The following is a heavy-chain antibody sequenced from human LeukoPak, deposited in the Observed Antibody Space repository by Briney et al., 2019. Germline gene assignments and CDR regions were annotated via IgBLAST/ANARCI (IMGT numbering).Heavy chain of an antibody. V-gene: IGHV4-30-4*08. Sequence: SETLSLTCTVSGGSISSGDYYWSWIRQPPGKGLEWIGYIYYSGSTYYNPSLKSRVTISVDTSKNQFSLKLSSVTAADTAVYYCARHYYDSSGHFPTDYWGQGTLVTVSS. D-gene: IGHD3-22*01. CDR2: IYYSGST. CDR1: GGSISSGDYY. J-gene: IGHJ4*02. CDR3: ARHYYDSSGHFPTDY.